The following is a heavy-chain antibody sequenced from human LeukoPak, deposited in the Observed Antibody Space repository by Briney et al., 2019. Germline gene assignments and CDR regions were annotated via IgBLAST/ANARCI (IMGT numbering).Heavy chain of an antibody. J-gene: IGHJ4*02. Sequence: GGSLRLSCAASGFTLSSYSMNWVRQAPGKGLEWVSYISSSSSTIYYADSVKGRFTISGDNAKNSLYLQMNSLRAEDTAVYYCAKNFYGSGSYLEGRFDYWGQGTLVTVSS. V-gene: IGHV3-48*01. D-gene: IGHD3-10*01. CDR2: ISSSSSTI. CDR1: GFTLSSYS. CDR3: AKNFYGSGSYLEGRFDY.